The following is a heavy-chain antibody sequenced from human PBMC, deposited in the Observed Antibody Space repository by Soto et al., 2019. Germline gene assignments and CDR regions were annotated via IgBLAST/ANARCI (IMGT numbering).Heavy chain of an antibody. CDR3: AKGSSGWYEIGY. Sequence: GGSLRLTCLASEVTFSSYAMSWVRTDPGKGLEWVSGISGSGSNTYYYADSVKGRFTISRDNSKNTLYLQMSSLRAEDTAVYYCAKGSSGWYEIGYWGQGTLVTVSS. CDR1: EVTFSSYA. D-gene: IGHD6-19*01. V-gene: IGHV3-23*01. J-gene: IGHJ4*02. CDR2: ISGSGSNT.